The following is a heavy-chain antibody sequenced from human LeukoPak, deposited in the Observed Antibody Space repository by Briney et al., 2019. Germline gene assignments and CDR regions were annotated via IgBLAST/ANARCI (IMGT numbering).Heavy chain of an antibody. CDR1: GGSISSYY. J-gene: IGHJ4*02. CDR2: IYTSGRT. CDR3: AREEDYGDYFDY. Sequence: PSETLSLTCTVSGGSISSYYWSWIRQPAGRGLEWIGRIYTSGRTRYNSSLKSRVTISVDTSKNQFSLKLSSVTAADTAVYYCAREEDYGDYFDYWSQGTLVTVSS. D-gene: IGHD4-17*01. V-gene: IGHV4-4*07.